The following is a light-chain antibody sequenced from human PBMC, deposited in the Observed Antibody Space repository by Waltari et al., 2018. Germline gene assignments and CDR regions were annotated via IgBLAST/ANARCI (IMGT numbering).Light chain of an antibody. Sequence: EIVLTQSPATLSLSPGERVTLSCRASQSVGRSLAWYQQKPGQAPRLLIYGASSRATGIPDRFSGSGSGTDFSLTISRLAPDDLAVYYCQHYVRLPVTFGQGTKVEI. V-gene: IGKV3-20*01. J-gene: IGKJ1*01. CDR2: GAS. CDR3: QHYVRLPVT. CDR1: QSVGRS.